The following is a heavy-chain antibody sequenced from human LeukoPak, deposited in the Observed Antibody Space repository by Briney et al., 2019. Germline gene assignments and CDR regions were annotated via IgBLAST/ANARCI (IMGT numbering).Heavy chain of an antibody. CDR1: GFIVSSDY. V-gene: IGHV3-23*01. CDR2: ISGGGGTT. CDR3: ANPLGNWKFTFDI. J-gene: IGHJ3*02. D-gene: IGHD1-20*01. Sequence: GGSLRLSCAVSGFIVSSDYMSWVRQAPGKGLEWVSAISGGGGTTYYADSVKGRFTISRDNSKNTLYLQMNSLRAEDTAVYYCANPLGNWKFTFDIWGQGTMVSVSS.